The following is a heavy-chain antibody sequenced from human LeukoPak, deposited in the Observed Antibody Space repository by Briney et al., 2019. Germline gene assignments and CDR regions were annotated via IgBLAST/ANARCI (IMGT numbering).Heavy chain of an antibody. Sequence: SVKVSCKASGYTFTGYYIHWVRQAPGQGLEWMGGIIPMSGTVNNAQKFQGRVTITADKSTGTAYMELSSLRSDDTAVYYCARETGYAYGRAPLDYWGQGTLVTVSS. V-gene: IGHV1-69*06. CDR2: IIPMSGTV. CDR1: GYTFTGYY. J-gene: IGHJ4*02. CDR3: ARETGYAYGRAPLDY. D-gene: IGHD5-18*01.